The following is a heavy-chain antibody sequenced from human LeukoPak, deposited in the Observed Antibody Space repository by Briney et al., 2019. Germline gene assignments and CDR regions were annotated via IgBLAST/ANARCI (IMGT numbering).Heavy chain of an antibody. CDR1: GFTFSSYN. CDR3: ARDLSVGSKPDLGFDY. J-gene: IGHJ4*02. Sequence: GGSLRLSCVASGFTFSSYNMNWVRQAPGKGLEWVSSISSSSRYIYYTDSVKGRFTISRDNAKNSLYLQMNSLRAEDTAVYYCARDLSVGSKPDLGFDYWGQGTLVTISS. V-gene: IGHV3-21*01. CDR2: ISSSSRYI. D-gene: IGHD1-26*01.